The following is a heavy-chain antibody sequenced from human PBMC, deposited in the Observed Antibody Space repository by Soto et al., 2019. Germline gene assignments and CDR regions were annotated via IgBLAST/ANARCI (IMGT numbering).Heavy chain of an antibody. D-gene: IGHD6-13*01. CDR2: ISWDGGST. CDR3: AKNVVAAAGTKGGFYYYYGMDV. V-gene: IGHV3-43*01. Sequence: EVQLVESGGVVVQPGGSLRLSCAASGFTFDDYTMHWVRQAPGKGLEWVSLISWDGGSTYYADSVKGRFTISRDNSKNSLYLQMNSLRTEDTALYYCAKNVVAAAGTKGGFYYYYGMDVWGQGTTVTVSS. J-gene: IGHJ6*02. CDR1: GFTFDDYT.